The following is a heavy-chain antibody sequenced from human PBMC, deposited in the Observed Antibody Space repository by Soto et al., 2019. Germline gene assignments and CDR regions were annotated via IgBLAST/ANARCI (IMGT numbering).Heavy chain of an antibody. D-gene: IGHD5-18*01. Sequence: GESLKISCNGSGYRFTSYWIAWVRQMPGKGLEWMGIIYRGDSDIRYSPSFQGQVTMSTDKSISTAYLQWDSLKASDTAMYYCATVGHSYVLFDYWGQGTLVTVS. J-gene: IGHJ4*02. CDR2: IYRGDSDI. CDR3: ATVGHSYVLFDY. V-gene: IGHV5-51*01. CDR1: GYRFTSYW.